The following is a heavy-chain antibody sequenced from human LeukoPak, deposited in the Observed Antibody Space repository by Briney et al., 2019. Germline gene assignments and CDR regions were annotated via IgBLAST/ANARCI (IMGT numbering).Heavy chain of an antibody. V-gene: IGHV3-23*01. CDR2: ISGSGGST. Sequence: PGGSLRLSCAASGCTFSSYAMSWVRQAPGKGLEWVSAISGSGGSTYYADSVKGRFTISRDNSKNTLYLQMNSLRAEDTAVYYCAREFERGYSGYVHGLGYWGQGTLVTVSS. CDR1: GCTFSSYA. J-gene: IGHJ4*02. D-gene: IGHD5-12*01. CDR3: AREFERGYSGYVHGLGY.